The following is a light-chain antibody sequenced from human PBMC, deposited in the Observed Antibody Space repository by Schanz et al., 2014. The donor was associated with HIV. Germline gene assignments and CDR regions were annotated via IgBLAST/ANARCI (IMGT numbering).Light chain of an antibody. CDR1: SSNIGAGYD. CDR3: GTWDSTLSAVV. Sequence: QSVLTQPPSVSGAPGQRVTISCTGSSSNIGAGYDVHWYQQLPGTAPKLLIYGNSNRPSGVPDRFSGSKSGTSATLDITGLQTGDEADYYCGTWDSTLSAVVFGGGTKLTVL. J-gene: IGLJ2*01. CDR2: GNS. V-gene: IGLV1-40*01.